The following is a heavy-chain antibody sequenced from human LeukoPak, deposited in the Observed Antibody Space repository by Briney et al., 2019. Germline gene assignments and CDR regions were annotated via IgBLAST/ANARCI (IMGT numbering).Heavy chain of an antibody. CDR1: GYSFTSYW. V-gene: IGHV5-10-1*01. D-gene: IGHD3-10*01. CDR2: IDPSDSYT. J-gene: IGHJ5*02. CDR3: ARARRYGSGSSWFDP. Sequence: GESLRISCKGSGYSFTSYWISWVRQMPGKGLEWMGRIDPSDSYTNYSPSFQGHVTISADKSISTAYLQWSSLKASDTAMYYCARARRYGSGSSWFDPWGQGTLVTVSS.